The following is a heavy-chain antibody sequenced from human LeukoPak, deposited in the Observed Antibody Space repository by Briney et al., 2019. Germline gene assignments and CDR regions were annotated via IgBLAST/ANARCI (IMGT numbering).Heavy chain of an antibody. V-gene: IGHV3-11*05. CDR1: GFTFSDYY. J-gene: IGHJ4*02. Sequence: GGSLRLSCAASGFTFSDYYMSWIRQAPGKGLEWVSDISSTSIYTNYADSVKGRFTISRDNSKNTLYLQMNSLRDEDTTVYYCAREDGYSSTWYSYYRGPGTLVSVSS. CDR2: ISSTSIYT. CDR3: AREDGYSSTWYSYY. D-gene: IGHD6-13*01.